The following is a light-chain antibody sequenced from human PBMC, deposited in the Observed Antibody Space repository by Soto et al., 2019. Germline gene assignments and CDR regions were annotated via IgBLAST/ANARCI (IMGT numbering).Light chain of an antibody. CDR1: QSISTY. CDR2: AAS. Sequence: DIQMTQSPSSLSASVGDRVTITCRASQSISTYLNWYQQKVGKAPKLLIYAASSLQREVPSRFSGSGSGTDFTLTISSLQPEDFATYYCQQSYSTPRTLGQGTKLEIK. J-gene: IGKJ2*02. V-gene: IGKV1-39*01. CDR3: QQSYSTPRT.